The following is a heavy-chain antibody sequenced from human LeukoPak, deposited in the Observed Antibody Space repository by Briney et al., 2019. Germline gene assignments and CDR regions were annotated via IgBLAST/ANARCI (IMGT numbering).Heavy chain of an antibody. V-gene: IGHV3-23*01. CDR3: AKESGALGAPLYDY. J-gene: IGHJ4*02. CDR2: ISDNGDGR. CDR1: GFIFRNYA. D-gene: IGHD4/OR15-4a*01. Sequence: PGGSLRLSCGASGFIFRNYAMSWVRQAPGEGLEWVSGISDNGDGRNYADSVKGRFTISRDNSKNMLYLQMNSLRAEDTAVYYCAKESGALGAPLYDYWGRGILVTASS.